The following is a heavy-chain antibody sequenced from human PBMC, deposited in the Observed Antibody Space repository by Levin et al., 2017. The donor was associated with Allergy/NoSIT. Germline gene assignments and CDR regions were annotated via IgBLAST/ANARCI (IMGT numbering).Heavy chain of an antibody. CDR3: AIGVVHRGFYFDY. Sequence: SETLSLTCTVSGGSISSSSYYWGWIRQPPGKGLEWIGTISYSGGTYYNSSLKSRVTISVDTSKNQFSLRLSSVTAADTAVYYCAIGVVHRGFYFDYWGQGTLVTVSS. V-gene: IGHV4-39*01. D-gene: IGHD2-21*01. CDR1: GGSISSSSYY. CDR2: ISYSGGT. J-gene: IGHJ4*02.